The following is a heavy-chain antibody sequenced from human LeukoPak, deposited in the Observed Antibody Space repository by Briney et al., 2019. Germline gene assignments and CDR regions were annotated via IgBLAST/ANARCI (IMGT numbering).Heavy chain of an antibody. V-gene: IGHV4-34*01. CDR2: MNHSGST. D-gene: IGHD3-3*01. J-gene: IGHJ5*02. CDR1: GGSLSGYY. Sequence: PSETLSLTCAVYGGSLSGYYWSWIRQAPGKGLEWIGEMNHSGSTNYSPSLKGRVTISVDMSKNQLSLKLNSVSAADTAVYYCARGQITILGVVTRNWLDPWGQGTLVAVSS. CDR3: ARGQITILGVVTRNWLDP.